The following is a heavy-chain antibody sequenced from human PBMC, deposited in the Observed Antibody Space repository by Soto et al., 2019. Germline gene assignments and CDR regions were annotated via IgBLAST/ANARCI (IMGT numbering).Heavy chain of an antibody. Sequence: QVQLQQWGAGLLKPSETLSLTCAVYGGSFSGYYWSWIRQPPGKGLEWIGEINHSGSTNYNPSLKSRVTISVDTSTNQFYLKLSSVTSADTAVYYCARGRRVLLWFGDSWFDPWGQGTLVTVSS. CDR3: ARGRRVLLWFGDSWFDP. V-gene: IGHV4-34*01. CDR1: GGSFSGYY. D-gene: IGHD3-10*01. CDR2: INHSGST. J-gene: IGHJ5*02.